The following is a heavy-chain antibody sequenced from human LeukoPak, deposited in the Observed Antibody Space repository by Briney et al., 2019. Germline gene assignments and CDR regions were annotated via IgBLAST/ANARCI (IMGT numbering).Heavy chain of an antibody. V-gene: IGHV4-59*01. J-gene: IGHJ4*02. CDR1: GGSISNYY. CDR3: ARGYSGSYYGV. Sequence: SETLSLTCTVSGGSISNYYWSWIRQPPGKGLEWIGYIFYSGSTNYNPSLKSRVTILVDTSKNQFSLQLSSVTAADTAVYYCARGYSGSYYGVWGQGTLVTVSS. CDR2: IFYSGST. D-gene: IGHD1-26*01.